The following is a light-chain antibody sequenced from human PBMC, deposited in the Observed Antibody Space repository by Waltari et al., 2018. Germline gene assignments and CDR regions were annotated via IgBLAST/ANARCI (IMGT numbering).Light chain of an antibody. CDR2: GAS. J-gene: IGKJ4*01. Sequence: ELVLTQSSGTLSLSPGESATRSCRASQTVRTTYLAWYKQKPGQAPTLLIYGASSRATGIPDRFSGSGSGTDFALTISSLEPEDFAVYYCQQYDISPLTFGGGTKVEIK. CDR1: QTVRTTY. CDR3: QQYDISPLT. V-gene: IGKV3-20*01.